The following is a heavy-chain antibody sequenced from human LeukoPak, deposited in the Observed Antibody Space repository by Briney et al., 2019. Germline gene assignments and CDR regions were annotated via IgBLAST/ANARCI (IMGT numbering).Heavy chain of an antibody. V-gene: IGHV3-23*01. Sequence: GGSLRLSCAASGFTFSSYAMSWVRQAPGKGLEWVSAISGSGGSTYYADSVKGRFTISRDNSKNTLYLQMNSLRVEDTAVYYCAKDGTYYYGSGNFDYWGQGTLVTVSS. CDR3: AKDGTYYYGSGNFDY. D-gene: IGHD3-10*01. CDR2: ISGSGGST. CDR1: GFTFSSYA. J-gene: IGHJ4*02.